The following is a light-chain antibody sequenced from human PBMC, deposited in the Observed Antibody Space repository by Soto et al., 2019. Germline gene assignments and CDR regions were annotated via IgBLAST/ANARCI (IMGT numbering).Light chain of an antibody. Sequence: LTQSPGILSLSPGERAALSCGASQSISSFLAWYQQKPGKAPKLLIYAASTLQIGVPSRFSGSGSGTDFTLTISSLQPEDFATYYCQQLESYPSTFGGGTKVHI. CDR3: QQLESYPST. CDR2: AAS. J-gene: IGKJ4*01. V-gene: IGKV1-9*01. CDR1: QSISSF.